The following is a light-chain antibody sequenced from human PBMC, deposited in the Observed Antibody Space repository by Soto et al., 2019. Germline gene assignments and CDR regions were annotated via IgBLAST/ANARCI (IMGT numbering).Light chain of an antibody. V-gene: IGKV1-5*01. Sequence: DIQMTQSPSTLSASVVDRVTISCRASQSISRWLAWYQQKPGKAPNLLIYDASSLQSGVPSRFSGIGSGTDFTLTISSLQPDDFATYHCQQYNSHWTFGQGTKVEIK. J-gene: IGKJ1*01. CDR3: QQYNSHWT. CDR2: DAS. CDR1: QSISRW.